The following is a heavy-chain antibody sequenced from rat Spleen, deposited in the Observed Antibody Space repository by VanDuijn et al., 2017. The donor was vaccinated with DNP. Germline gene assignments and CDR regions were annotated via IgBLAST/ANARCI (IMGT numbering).Heavy chain of an antibody. Sequence: EVQLVESGGGLVQSGRSLKVSCAASGFTFSDYNMAWVRQAPKKGLEWVATIAYDGSRTYYRDSVKGRFTISRDKAKSTLYLQMDSLRSEDTATYYCTTFEGTNAWGQGTSVTVSS. V-gene: IGHV5S10*01. CDR3: TTFEGTNA. D-gene: IGHD1-11*01. CDR1: GFTFSDYN. J-gene: IGHJ4*01. CDR2: IAYDGSRT.